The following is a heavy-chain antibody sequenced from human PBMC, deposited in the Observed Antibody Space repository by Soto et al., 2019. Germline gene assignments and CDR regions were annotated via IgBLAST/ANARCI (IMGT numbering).Heavy chain of an antibody. Sequence: GGSLRLSCAASGFTFGSYAMGWVRQAPGKGLEWVSSVGPSGASTKYADSVKGRFTVSRDIFKSTLYLHMSSLRAEDTALYFCAKLYYYDSTGYFRHFDNWGQGTLFTVSS. D-gene: IGHD3-22*01. CDR3: AKLYYYDSTGYFRHFDN. CDR2: VGPSGAST. J-gene: IGHJ4*02. CDR1: GFTFGSYA. V-gene: IGHV3-23*01.